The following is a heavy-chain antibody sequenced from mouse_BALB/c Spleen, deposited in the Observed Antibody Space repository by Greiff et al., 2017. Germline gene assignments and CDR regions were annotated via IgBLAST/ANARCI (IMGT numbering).Heavy chain of an antibody. J-gene: IGHJ1*01. Sequence: VKLMESGPGLVQPSQSLSITCTVSGFSLTSYGVHWVRQSPGKGLEWLGVIWSGGSTDYNAAFISRLSISKDNSKSQVFFKMNSLQANDTAIYYCTGTGWYFDVWGAGTTVTVSS. CDR1: GFSLTSYG. V-gene: IGHV2-2*02. D-gene: IGHD4-1*01. CDR2: IWSGGST. CDR3: TGTGWYFDV.